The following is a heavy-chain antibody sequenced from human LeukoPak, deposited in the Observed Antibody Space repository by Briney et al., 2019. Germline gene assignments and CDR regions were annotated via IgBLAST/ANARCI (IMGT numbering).Heavy chain of an antibody. CDR2: IRTDGSET. D-gene: IGHD1-26*01. CDR3: AREGRIIGATPDY. V-gene: IGHV3-74*01. Sequence: GGSLRLPCAASGFTFSSHWMHWVRQAPGKGLVWVSRIRTDGSETAYADSVKGRFTVSRDNAKSTLFLQMNSLRAEDTAVYYCAREGRIIGATPDYWGQGTLVTVSS. J-gene: IGHJ4*02. CDR1: GFTFSSHW.